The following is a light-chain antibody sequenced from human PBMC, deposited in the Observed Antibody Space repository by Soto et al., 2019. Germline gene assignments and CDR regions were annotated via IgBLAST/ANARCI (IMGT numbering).Light chain of an antibody. Sequence: DIQMTQSPSSLSASAGDRVTITCRASQTISSYLNWYQQRPGKAPELLIYAASSLQSGVPPRFSGSGSGTDFTLTISSLQPEDFATYYCQQSYSTPRTFGQGTKVEIK. CDR3: QQSYSTPRT. CDR1: QTISSY. J-gene: IGKJ1*01. V-gene: IGKV1-39*01. CDR2: AAS.